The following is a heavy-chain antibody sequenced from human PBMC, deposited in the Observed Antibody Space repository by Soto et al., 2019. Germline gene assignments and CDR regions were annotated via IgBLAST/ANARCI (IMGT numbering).Heavy chain of an antibody. CDR2: LYSGGSS. CDR1: GFSVSSNY. J-gene: IGHJ4*02. D-gene: IGHD2-21*01. Sequence: EVQLEESGGGLIQPGESLRLSCVASGFSVSSNYMNWIRQAPGGGLEWVSSLYSGGSSYYADSVQGRFTISRDSSKNTVYLRMNSLRVDDTAVYYCARGGFCGSGSCYFFDSWGQGILVTVSS. V-gene: IGHV3-53*01. CDR3: ARGGFCGSGSCYFFDS.